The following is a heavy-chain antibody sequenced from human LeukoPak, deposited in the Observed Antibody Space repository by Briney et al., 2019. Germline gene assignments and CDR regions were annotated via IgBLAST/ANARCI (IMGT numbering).Heavy chain of an antibody. CDR1: GGTFSSYA. Sequence: SVKVSCKASGGTFSSYAISWVRQAPGQGLEWMGGIIPIFGTANYAQKFQGRVTITADESTSTAYMELSSLTSEDTAVYFCVGGAPNWGFDFWGQGTLVTVSS. V-gene: IGHV1-69*13. CDR2: IIPIFGTA. CDR3: VGGAPNWGFDF. J-gene: IGHJ4*02. D-gene: IGHD7-27*01.